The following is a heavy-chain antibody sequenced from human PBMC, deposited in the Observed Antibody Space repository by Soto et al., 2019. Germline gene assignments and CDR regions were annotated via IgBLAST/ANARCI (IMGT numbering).Heavy chain of an antibody. D-gene: IGHD3-22*01. Sequence: QAQLVESGGGVVQPGRSLRLSCAASGFTFSSYGMHWVRQAPGKGLEWVAVISYDGSNKYYADSVKGRFTISRDNSKNTLYLQMNSLRAEDTAVYYCAKDLYISGYYDYWGQGTLVTVSS. CDR1: GFTFSSYG. V-gene: IGHV3-30*18. J-gene: IGHJ4*02. CDR3: AKDLYISGYYDY. CDR2: ISYDGSNK.